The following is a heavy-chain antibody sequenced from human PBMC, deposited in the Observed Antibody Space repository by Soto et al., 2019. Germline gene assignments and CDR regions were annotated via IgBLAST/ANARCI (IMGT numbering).Heavy chain of an antibody. J-gene: IGHJ4*02. V-gene: IGHV4-61*08. Sequence: SETLSLTCTVSGGSVNNNAYSWTWIRQHPGKGPECIGHISSSGRASYSPSLKSRVSISMDTSKNQFSLNLDSVTAADTAVYFCARDFAYFDSWGQGTLVTVSS. CDR2: ISSSGRA. CDR3: ARDFAYFDS. CDR1: GGSVNNNAYS. D-gene: IGHD3-3*01.